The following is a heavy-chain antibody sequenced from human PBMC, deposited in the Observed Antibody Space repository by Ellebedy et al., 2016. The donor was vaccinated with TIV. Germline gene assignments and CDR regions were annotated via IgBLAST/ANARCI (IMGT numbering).Heavy chain of an antibody. Sequence: GESLKISXAASGFTFSSYAMSWVRQAPGKGLEWVSAISGSGGSTYYADSVKGRFTISRDNSKNTLYLQMNSLRAEDTAVYYCAKDLGGTYYFDYWGQGTLVTVSS. V-gene: IGHV3-23*01. CDR2: ISGSGGST. CDR3: AKDLGGTYYFDY. CDR1: GFTFSSYA. D-gene: IGHD1-1*01. J-gene: IGHJ4*02.